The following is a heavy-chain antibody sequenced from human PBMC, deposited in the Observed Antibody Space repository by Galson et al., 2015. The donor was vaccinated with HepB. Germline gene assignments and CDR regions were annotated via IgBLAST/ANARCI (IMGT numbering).Heavy chain of an antibody. J-gene: IGHJ4*02. CDR2: IDPSDSYT. D-gene: IGHD2-15*01. CDR1: GYSFTSYW. Sequence: QSGAEVKKPGESLKISCKGSGYSFTSYWIGWVRQMPGKGLEWMGRIDPSDSYTNYSPSFQGHVTISADKSISTAYLQWSSLKASDTAMYYCAGLSTWGHCSGGSCYSDYWGQGTLVTVSS. CDR3: AGLSTWGHCSGGSCYSDY. V-gene: IGHV5-10-1*01.